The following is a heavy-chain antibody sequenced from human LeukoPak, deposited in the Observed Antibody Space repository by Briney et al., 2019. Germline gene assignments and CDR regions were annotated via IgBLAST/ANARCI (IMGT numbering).Heavy chain of an antibody. Sequence: PGRSLRLSCAASGFTFSSYGMHWVRQAPGKGLGWVAVISYDGSNKYYADSVKGRFTISRDNSKNTLYLQMNSLRAEDTAVYYCAKDLGSSSSAVDYWGQGTLVTVSS. CDR2: ISYDGSNK. D-gene: IGHD6-6*01. CDR1: GFTFSSYG. V-gene: IGHV3-30*18. CDR3: AKDLGSSSSAVDY. J-gene: IGHJ4*02.